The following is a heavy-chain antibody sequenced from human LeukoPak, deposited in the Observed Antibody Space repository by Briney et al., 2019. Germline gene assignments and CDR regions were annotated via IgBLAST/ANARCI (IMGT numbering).Heavy chain of an antibody. CDR2: IKSKALGGAT. J-gene: IGHJ4*02. V-gene: IGHV3-15*01. D-gene: IGHD1-26*01. CDR3: TADGVGHTTTDF. Sequence: ETLSLTCTVSGGSISSYYWSWVRQAPGKGLEWIGRIKSKALGGATDYAAPVRGRFSISRDDSENMLYLQMNSLKTEDTAVYYCTADGVGHTTTDFWGQGTLVTVSS. CDR1: GGSISSYY.